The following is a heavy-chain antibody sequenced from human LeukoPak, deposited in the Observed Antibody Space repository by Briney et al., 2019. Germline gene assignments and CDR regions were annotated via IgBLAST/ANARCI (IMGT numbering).Heavy chain of an antibody. CDR1: GFTFSSYA. CDR2: VSYDGSNK. V-gene: IGHV3-30-3*01. J-gene: IGHJ4*02. Sequence: GGSLRLSCAASGFTFSSYAMHWVRQAPGKGLEWVAVVSYDGSNKYYADSVKGRFTISRDNSKNTLYLETNSLRAEDTAVYYCARDQGRSGSYLGYWGQGTLVTVSS. CDR3: ARDQGRSGSYLGY. D-gene: IGHD3-10*01.